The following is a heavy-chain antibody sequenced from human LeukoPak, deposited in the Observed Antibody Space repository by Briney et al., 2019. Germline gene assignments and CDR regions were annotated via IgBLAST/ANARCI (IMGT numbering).Heavy chain of an antibody. CDR3: AKHIYGVVSIQQ. J-gene: IGHJ1*01. D-gene: IGHD3-3*01. CDR2: IRSKTDGGST. CDR1: GFTFNSYG. Sequence: GGSLRLSCAASGFTFNSYGMHWVRQAPGKGLEWVGRIRSKTDGGSTDYAVSVQGRFTISRDDSKNTLYLQMSSLKTEDTAVYYCAKHIYGVVSIQQWGQGTLVTVSS. V-gene: IGHV3-15*01.